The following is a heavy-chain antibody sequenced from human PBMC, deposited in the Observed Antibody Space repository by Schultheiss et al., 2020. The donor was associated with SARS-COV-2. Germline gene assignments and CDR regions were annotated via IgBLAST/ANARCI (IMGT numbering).Heavy chain of an antibody. CDR2: ISHSGSSI. CDR3: ARDLGGQLVWGISDYYYGMDV. CDR1: GFALESYE. D-gene: IGHD6-6*01. V-gene: IGHV3-48*03. Sequence: GGSLRLSCAASGFALESYEMNWVRQAPGKGLEWISYISHSGSSIYYVDSVKGRFTISRDNAKNSLYLQMNSLRAEDTAVYYCARDLGGQLVWGISDYYYGMDVWGQGTTVTVSS. J-gene: IGHJ6*02.